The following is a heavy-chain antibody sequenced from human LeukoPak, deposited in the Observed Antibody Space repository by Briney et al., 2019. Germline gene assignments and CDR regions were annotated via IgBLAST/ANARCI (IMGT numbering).Heavy chain of an antibody. CDR2: IFTSGIT. V-gene: IGHV4-4*07. CDR3: AREISGNNYNPLGYMDV. J-gene: IGHJ6*03. CDR1: GGSISLYY. D-gene: IGHD3-10*01. Sequence: SETLSLTCTVSGGSISLYYWNWIRQPAGRGLEWIGRIFTSGITNYNPSLKSRVTMSVEKSKSQFSLALSSVTAADTAVYYCAREISGNNYNPLGYMDVWGKGTAVTVSS.